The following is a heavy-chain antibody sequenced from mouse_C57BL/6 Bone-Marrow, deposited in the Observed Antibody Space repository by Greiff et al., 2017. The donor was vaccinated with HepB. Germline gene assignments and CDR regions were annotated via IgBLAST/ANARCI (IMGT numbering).Heavy chain of an antibody. Sequence: QVHVQQSGAELVRPGASVKLSCKASGYTFTDYEMHCVKQTPVHGLEWIGAIDPETCGTAYNQKFKGKATLTADKSSSTAYMQLRSLTSEDSAVYYGRRFTWGYFDVGGTGTTVTVSA. CDR1: GYTFTDYE. CDR2: IDPETCGT. CDR3: RRFTWGYFDV. D-gene: IGHD1-1*01. V-gene: IGHV1-23*01. J-gene: IGHJ1*03.